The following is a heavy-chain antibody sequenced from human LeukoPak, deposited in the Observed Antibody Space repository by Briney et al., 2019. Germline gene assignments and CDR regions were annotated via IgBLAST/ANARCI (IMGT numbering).Heavy chain of an antibody. J-gene: IGHJ4*02. Sequence: PGGSLRLSCAASGFTFSSYAMHWVRQAPGKGLEWVAVISYDGSNKYYADSVKGRFTISRDNSKNTLYLQMNSLRAEDTAVYYCAKSPYDSGGYLYYFDYWGQGTLVTVSS. CDR1: GFTFSSYA. CDR3: AKSPYDSGGYLYYFDY. V-gene: IGHV3-30-3*02. CDR2: ISYDGSNK. D-gene: IGHD3-22*01.